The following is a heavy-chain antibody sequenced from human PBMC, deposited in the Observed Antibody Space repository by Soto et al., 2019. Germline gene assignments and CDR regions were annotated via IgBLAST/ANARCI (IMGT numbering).Heavy chain of an antibody. D-gene: IGHD3-10*01. CDR1: GFTVGSNS. Sequence: EVHVVESGGGLIQPGGSLRLSCAASGFTVGSNSMTWVRQAPGKGLEWVSLVYSHGATYYAASVMGRFTIPIYSSKDAFYIPLNRLRAEATSMYYCPTSPRVGVWGQGTTVTVS. CDR2: VYSHGAT. CDR3: PTSPRVGV. V-gene: IGHV3-53*01. J-gene: IGHJ6*02.